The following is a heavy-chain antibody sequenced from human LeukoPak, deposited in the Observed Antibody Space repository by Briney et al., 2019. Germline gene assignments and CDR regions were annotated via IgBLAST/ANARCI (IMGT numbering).Heavy chain of an antibody. J-gene: IGHJ4*02. CDR1: GFTFSSYG. CDR2: IWYDGSNK. D-gene: IGHD3-9*01. Sequence: GGSLRLSCAASGFTFSSYGMHWFRQAPGKGLEWVAVIWYDGSNKYYADSVKGRFTISRDNSKNTLYLQMNSLRAEDTAVYYCAKDRYYDILTGYNYFDYWGQGTLVTVSS. CDR3: AKDRYYDILTGYNYFDY. V-gene: IGHV3-33*06.